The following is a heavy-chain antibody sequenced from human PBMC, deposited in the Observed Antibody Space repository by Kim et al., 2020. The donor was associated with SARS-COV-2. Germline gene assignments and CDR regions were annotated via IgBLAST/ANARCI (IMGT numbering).Heavy chain of an antibody. CDR2: INHSGST. J-gene: IGHJ4*02. D-gene: IGHD4-17*01. CDR3: ARDGYGDYVFDY. V-gene: IGHV4-34*01. Sequence: SETLSLTCAVYGGSFSGYYWSWIRQPPGKGLEWIGEINHSGSTNYNPSLKSRVTISVDTSKNQFSLKLSSVTAADTAVYYCARDGYGDYVFDYWGQGTLVTVSS. CDR1: GGSFSGYY.